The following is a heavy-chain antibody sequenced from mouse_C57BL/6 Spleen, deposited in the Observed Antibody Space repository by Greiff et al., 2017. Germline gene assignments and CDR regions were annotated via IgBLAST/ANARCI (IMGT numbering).Heavy chain of an antibody. CDR3: ARHYGSSSLFAY. CDR1: GYTFTSYW. J-gene: IGHJ3*01. V-gene: IGHV1-61*01. Sequence: QVQLKQPGAELVRPGSSVKLSCKASGYTFTSYWMDWVKQRPGQGLEWIGNIYPSDSETHYNQKFKDKATLTVDKSSSTAYMQLSSLTSEDSAVYYCARHYGSSSLFAYWGQGTLVTVSA. CDR2: IYPSDSET. D-gene: IGHD1-1*01.